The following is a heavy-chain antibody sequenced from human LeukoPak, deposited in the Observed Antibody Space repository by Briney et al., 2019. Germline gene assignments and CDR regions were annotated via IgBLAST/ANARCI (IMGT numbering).Heavy chain of an antibody. V-gene: IGHV4-59*01. CDR1: GGSISNYC. CDR3: ARHSSIWYPFDK. J-gene: IGHJ4*02. Sequence: SETLSLTCTVSGGSISNYCWSWIRQPPGKELEWIAYISHSGSTDYNPSLKSRATISVDTSKSQFSLRLSSVTAADTAVYFCARHSSIWYPFDKWGQGTLVTVAS. CDR2: ISHSGST. D-gene: IGHD6-13*01.